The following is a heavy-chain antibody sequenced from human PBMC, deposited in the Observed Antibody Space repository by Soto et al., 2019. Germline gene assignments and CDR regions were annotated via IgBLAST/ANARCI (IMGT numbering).Heavy chain of an antibody. J-gene: IGHJ4*02. CDR1: GYTFTSHA. CDR3: ARDRGDYFPHFDS. Sequence: ASVKVSCKASGYTFTSHAIHWVRQAPGQRLEWMGWIIAGNGNTKYSQNFQGRVTITGDTSASTAYMELSSLRSEDTAVYYCARDRGDYFPHFDSWGQGTLVTVSS. CDR2: IIAGNGNT. V-gene: IGHV1-3*01. D-gene: IGHD4-17*01.